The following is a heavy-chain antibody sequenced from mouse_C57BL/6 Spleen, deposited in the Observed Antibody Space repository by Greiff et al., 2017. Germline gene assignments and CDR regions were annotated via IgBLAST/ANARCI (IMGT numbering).Heavy chain of an antibody. D-gene: IGHD1-1*01. V-gene: IGHV3-6*01. CDR1: GYSITSGYY. CDR2: ISYDGSN. Sequence: EVKLQESGPGLVKPSQSLSLTCSVTGYSITSGYYWNWIRQFPGNKLEWMGYISYDGSNNYNPSLKNRISITRDTSKNQFFLKLNSVTTEDTATYYCARGALITTGAMDYWGQGTSVTVSS. CDR3: ARGALITTGAMDY. J-gene: IGHJ4*01.